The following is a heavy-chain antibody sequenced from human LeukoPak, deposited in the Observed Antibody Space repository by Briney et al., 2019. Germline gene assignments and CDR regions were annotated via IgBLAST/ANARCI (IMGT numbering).Heavy chain of an antibody. J-gene: IGHJ4*02. CDR2: ISGSGGST. V-gene: IGHV3-23*01. Sequence: SGGSLRLSCAASGFTFSSYAMSWVRQAPGKGLEWVSAISGSGGSTYYADSVKGRFTISRDNSKNTLYLQMNSLRAEDTAVYYCATEDYDYVWGSYRSLFDYWGQGTLVTVSS. CDR1: GFTFSSYA. D-gene: IGHD3-16*02. CDR3: ATEDYDYVWGSYRSLFDY.